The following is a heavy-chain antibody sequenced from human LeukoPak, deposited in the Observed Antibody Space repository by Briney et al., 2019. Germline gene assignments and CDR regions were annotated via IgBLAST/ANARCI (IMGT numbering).Heavy chain of an antibody. D-gene: IGHD2-21*01. Sequence: PSETLSLTCTVSGGSISSSSYYWSWIRQPPGKGLEWIGSIYYSGSTYYNPSLKSRVTISVDTSKNQFSLKLSSVTAADTAVYYCARLFPDHDAFDIWGQGTMVTVSS. CDR1: GGSISSSSYY. CDR3: ARLFPDHDAFDI. J-gene: IGHJ3*02. V-gene: IGHV4-39*01. CDR2: IYYSGST.